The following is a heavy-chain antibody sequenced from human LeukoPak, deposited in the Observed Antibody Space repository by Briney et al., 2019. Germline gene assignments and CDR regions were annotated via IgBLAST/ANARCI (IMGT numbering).Heavy chain of an antibody. CDR3: ARVRIVVVPAAMPVFDY. CDR1: GYTFTSYG. D-gene: IGHD2-2*01. CDR2: ISAYNGNT. V-gene: IGHV1-18*01. Sequence: GASVKVSCKASGYTFTSYGISWVRQAPGQGLEWMGWISAYNGNTNYAQKLQGRVTMTTDTSTSTASMELRSLRSDDTAVYYCARVRIVVVPAAMPVFDYWGQGTLVTVSS. J-gene: IGHJ4*02.